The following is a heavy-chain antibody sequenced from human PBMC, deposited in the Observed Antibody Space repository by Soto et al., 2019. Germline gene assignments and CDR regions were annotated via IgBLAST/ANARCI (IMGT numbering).Heavy chain of an antibody. CDR2: ISAYNGNT. V-gene: IGHV1-18*04. CDR3: ARPPVDTAKNSFDY. Sequence: QVQMVQSGAEVKKPGASVKVSCKASGYTFTSYGISWVRQATGQGLEWMGWISAYNGNTNYAQKIQGTGTMTTDTSTSPAYMELRSLRSDDTAVYYCARPPVDTAKNSFDYWGHGTLVTVSS. J-gene: IGHJ4*01. CDR1: GYTFTSYG. D-gene: IGHD5-18*01.